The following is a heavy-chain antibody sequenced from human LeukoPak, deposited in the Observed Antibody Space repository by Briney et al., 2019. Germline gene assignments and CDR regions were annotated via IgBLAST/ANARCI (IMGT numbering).Heavy chain of an antibody. J-gene: IGHJ2*01. CDR3: VRNIDRTGTGRYFDL. CDR1: GFTFSSYA. Sequence: PGGSLRLSCAASGFTFSSYAMHWVRQAPGKGLEWVAVISYDGSNKYYADSVKGRFTISRDNSKNTLYLQMGSLRAEDMAVYYCVRNIDRTGTGRYFDLWGRGTLVTVSS. CDR2: ISYDGSNK. V-gene: IGHV3-30*14. D-gene: IGHD1-7*01.